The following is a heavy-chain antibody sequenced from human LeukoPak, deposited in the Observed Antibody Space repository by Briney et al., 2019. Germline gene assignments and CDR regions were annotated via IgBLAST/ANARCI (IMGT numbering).Heavy chain of an antibody. CDR1: GFTFSNTW. CDR3: TTDSHY. V-gene: IGHV3-15*01. Sequence: GGSLRLSCAASGFTFSNTWMNWVRQAPGKGLEWVGRIKSKTDSGTTDYAAPVKGRFTISRGDSKNTLYLQMNSLKIDDTAVYYCTTDSHYWGQGTLVTVSS. J-gene: IGHJ4*02. CDR2: IKSKTDSGTT.